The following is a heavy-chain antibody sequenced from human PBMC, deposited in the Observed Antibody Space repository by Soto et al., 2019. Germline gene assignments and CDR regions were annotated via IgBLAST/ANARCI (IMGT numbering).Heavy chain of an antibody. V-gene: IGHV4-59*08. CDR2: VHYSGST. CDR3: ARPRSTSWTGAFDV. CDR1: GGSISRYY. Sequence: SETLSLTCTVSGGSISRYYWSWIRLPPGKGVQWIGNVHYSGSTNYDPSLKSRVTVSVDTSKSQIALQLTYVTAAGTAVYYCARPRSTSWTGAFDVWGQGTMVTVSS. D-gene: IGHD2-2*01. J-gene: IGHJ3*01.